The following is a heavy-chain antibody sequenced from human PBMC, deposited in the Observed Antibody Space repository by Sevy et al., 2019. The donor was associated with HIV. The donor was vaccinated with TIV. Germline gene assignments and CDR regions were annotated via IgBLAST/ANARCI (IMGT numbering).Heavy chain of an antibody. Sequence: SETLSLTCAVSGGSISSSNWWNWVRQPPGKGLEWIGEIYHSGSTNYNPSLKSRVTISVDKSKNQFSLKLSSVTAADTAVYYCARDRTYYDFWSGYSGGGPLGYWGQGTLVTVSS. V-gene: IGHV4-4*02. D-gene: IGHD3-3*01. J-gene: IGHJ4*02. CDR3: ARDRTYYDFWSGYSGGGPLGY. CDR1: GGSISSSNW. CDR2: IYHSGST.